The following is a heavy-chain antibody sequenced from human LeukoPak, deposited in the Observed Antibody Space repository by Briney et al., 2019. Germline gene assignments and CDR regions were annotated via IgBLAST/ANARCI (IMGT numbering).Heavy chain of an antibody. CDR1: GDSVSVKSDV. D-gene: IGHD3-9*01. V-gene: IGHV6-1*01. Sequence: SQTLSLTCAISGDSVSVKSDVWNWIRQSPSRGLEWLGRTYYRSKWINDYATSVKSRIIISPDTSKNQFSLHLNSVTPEDAAVYYCARDTDWAYDAFDIWGQGTMVTVSS. CDR2: TYYRSKWIN. J-gene: IGHJ3*02. CDR3: ARDTDWAYDAFDI.